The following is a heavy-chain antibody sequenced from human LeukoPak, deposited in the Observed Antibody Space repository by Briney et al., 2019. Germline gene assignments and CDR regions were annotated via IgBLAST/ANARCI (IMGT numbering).Heavy chain of an antibody. V-gene: IGHV1-2*02. CDR2: INPNSGGT. Sequence: GASVKVSCKASGYTFTGYYMHCVRQAPGQGLEWMGWINPNSGGTNYAQKFQGRVTMTRDTSISTAYMELSRLRSDDTAVYYCARDLTYYYGSGSSYNWFDPWGQGTLVTVSS. CDR3: ARDLTYYYGSGSSYNWFDP. J-gene: IGHJ5*02. CDR1: GYTFTGYY. D-gene: IGHD3-10*01.